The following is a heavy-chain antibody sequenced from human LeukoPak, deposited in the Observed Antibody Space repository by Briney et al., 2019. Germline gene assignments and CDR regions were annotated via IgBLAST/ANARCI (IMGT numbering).Heavy chain of an antibody. J-gene: IGHJ4*02. CDR1: GGSITSSNYY. D-gene: IGHD3-10*01. Sequence: SETLSLTCTVSGGSITSSNYYWGWIRQPPGKGLEWIANFYYSGSTNYNPSLESRVTISVDTSKNQFSLKLSSVTAAYTAVHYCVYYYGSGSVEYWGQGTLVTVSS. CDR3: VYYYGSGSVEY. V-gene: IGHV4-39*01. CDR2: FYYSGST.